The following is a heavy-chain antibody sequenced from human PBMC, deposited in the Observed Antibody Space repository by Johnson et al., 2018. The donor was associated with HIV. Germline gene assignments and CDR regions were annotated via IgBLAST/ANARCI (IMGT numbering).Heavy chain of an antibody. CDR2: ISYDGSNK. Sequence: QVQLVEFGGGVVQPGRSLRLSCAASGFTFSSYAMHWVRQAPGKGLEWVADISYDGSNKYYADSVKGRFTISRDNAKNTLYLQMNSLRAEDPAVYYWARETDIAPYSGSYPTQAFDIWGQGTMVTVSS. J-gene: IGHJ3*02. D-gene: IGHD1-26*01. CDR3: ARETDIAPYSGSYPTQAFDI. V-gene: IGHV3-30-3*01. CDR1: GFTFSSYA.